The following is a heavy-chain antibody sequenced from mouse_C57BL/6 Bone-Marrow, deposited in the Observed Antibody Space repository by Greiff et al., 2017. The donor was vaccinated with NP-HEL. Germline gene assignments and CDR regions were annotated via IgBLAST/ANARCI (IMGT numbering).Heavy chain of an antibody. J-gene: IGHJ2*01. CDR3: TTDYYGSYYFDY. D-gene: IGHD1-1*01. Sequence: EVQLQQSGAELVRPGASVKLSCTASGFNIKDDYMHWVKQRPDQGLEWIGWIDPENGDTEYASKFQGKATITADTSSNTAYLQLSSLTSEDTAVYYCTTDYYGSYYFDYWGQGTTLTVSS. CDR2: IDPENGDT. CDR1: GFNIKDDY. V-gene: IGHV14-4*01.